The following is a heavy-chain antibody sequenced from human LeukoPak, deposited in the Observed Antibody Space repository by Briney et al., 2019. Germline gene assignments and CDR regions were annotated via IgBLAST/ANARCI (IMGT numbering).Heavy chain of an antibody. D-gene: IGHD3-10*01. CDR2: IFSDGSS. J-gene: IGHJ5*02. CDR3: ARVLPSVTNWFDP. Sequence: GGSLRLSCTAFGFTVSSNYMSWVRQAPGKGLEWVSLIFSDGSSYYADSVRGRFTISRDNSRNTLSLQMNSLRAEDTAVYYCARVLPSVTNWFDPWGQGTLVTVSS. V-gene: IGHV3-66*01. CDR1: GFTVSSNY.